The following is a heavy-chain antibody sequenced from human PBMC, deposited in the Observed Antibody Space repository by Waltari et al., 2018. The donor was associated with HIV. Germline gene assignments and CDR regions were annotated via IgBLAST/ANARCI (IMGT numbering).Heavy chain of an antibody. CDR1: GGSISSYY. J-gene: IGHJ5*02. Sequence: QVQLQESGPGLVKPSETLSLTCTVSGGSISSYYWSWIRQPAGKGLEWIGSIYTSGSTNYNPSLKSRVTMSGDTSKNPFSLKLSSVTAADTAVYYCARDEPHYRAAADKVGWFDPWGQGTLVTVSS. CDR2: IYTSGST. CDR3: ARDEPHYRAAADKVGWFDP. D-gene: IGHD6-13*01. V-gene: IGHV4-4*07.